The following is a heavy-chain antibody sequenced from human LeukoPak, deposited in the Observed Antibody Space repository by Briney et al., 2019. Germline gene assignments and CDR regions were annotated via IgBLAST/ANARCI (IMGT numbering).Heavy chain of an antibody. V-gene: IGHV3-48*03. J-gene: IGHJ4*02. CDR1: GFTFRNYE. D-gene: IGHD3-22*01. CDR3: AGGDSSGYYPIDY. CDR2: ISSSGSTI. Sequence: GGSLRLSSAASGFTFRNYEMNWVRQAPGKGLEWVSYISSSGSTIYYADSVKGRFTISRDNAKNSLYLQMNSLRAEDTAVYYCAGGDSSGYYPIDYWGQGTLVTVSS.